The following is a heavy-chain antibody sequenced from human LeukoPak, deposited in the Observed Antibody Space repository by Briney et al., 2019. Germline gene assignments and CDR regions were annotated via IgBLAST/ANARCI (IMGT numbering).Heavy chain of an antibody. D-gene: IGHD2-15*01. V-gene: IGHV4-61*08. CDR1: GGSISSGDYY. CDR3: ARVGLDTVAATPWDDAFDI. Sequence: SQTLSLTCTVSGGSISSGDYYWSWIRQPPGKGLEWIGYIYYSGSTNYNPSLKSRVTISVDTSKNQFSLKLSSVTAADTAVYYCARVGLDTVAATPWDDAFDIWGQGTMVTVSS. J-gene: IGHJ3*02. CDR2: IYYSGST.